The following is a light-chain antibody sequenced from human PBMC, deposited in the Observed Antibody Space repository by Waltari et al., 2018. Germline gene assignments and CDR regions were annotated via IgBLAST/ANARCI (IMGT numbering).Light chain of an antibody. CDR1: QGISSW. CDR2: AAS. CDR3: QQANSFPRT. V-gene: IGKV1-12*01. J-gene: IGKJ1*01. Sequence: DIQMTQSPSSVSASVVDRVTITCRASQGISSWFAWYQQKPGKAPKLLIYAASSLQTGVPSRFSGSGSGTDFTLTISSLQPEDSATYFCQQANSFPRTFGQGTKVEIK.